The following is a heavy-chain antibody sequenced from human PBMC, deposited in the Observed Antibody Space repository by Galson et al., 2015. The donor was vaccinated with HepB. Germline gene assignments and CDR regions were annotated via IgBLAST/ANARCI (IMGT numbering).Heavy chain of an antibody. D-gene: IGHD1-26*01. J-gene: IGHJ6*02. CDR3: ARASTLYSGSYYYYYGMDV. V-gene: IGHV3-48*01. CDR1: GFTFSSYS. CDR2: ISSSSSTI. Sequence: SLRLSCAASGFTFSSYSMNWVRQAPGKGLEWVSYISSSSSTIYYADSVKGRFTISRDNAKNSLYLQMNSLRAEDTAVYYCARASTLYSGSYYYYYGMDVWGQVTTVTVSS.